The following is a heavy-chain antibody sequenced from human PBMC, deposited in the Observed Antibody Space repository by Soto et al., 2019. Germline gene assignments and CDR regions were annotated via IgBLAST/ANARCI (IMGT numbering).Heavy chain of an antibody. J-gene: IGHJ6*02. CDR3: AREWSRSYQLRQYGMDV. Sequence: ASVKVSCKASGGTFSSYAISWVRQAPGQGLEWMGGIIPTFGTANYAQKFQGRVTITADKSTSTAYMELSSLRSEDTAVYYCAREWSRSYQLRQYGMDVWGQGTTVTVSS. CDR2: IIPTFGTA. V-gene: IGHV1-69*06. CDR1: GGTFSSYA. D-gene: IGHD2-2*01.